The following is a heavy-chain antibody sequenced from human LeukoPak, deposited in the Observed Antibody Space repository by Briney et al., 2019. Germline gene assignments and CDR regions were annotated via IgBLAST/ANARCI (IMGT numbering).Heavy chain of an antibody. CDR3: AEDQQLEPFHY. V-gene: IGHV3-30*02. Sequence: GGSLRLSCAASGFTFSTYGMHWVRQAPGKGLEWVAFIRYDGSDKFYADSVKGRFTISRDNSKSTLYLLMNSLRAEDTAVYYCAEDQQLEPFHYWGQGTLVTVSS. J-gene: IGHJ4*02. CDR1: GFTFSTYG. D-gene: IGHD1-1*01. CDR2: IRYDGSDK.